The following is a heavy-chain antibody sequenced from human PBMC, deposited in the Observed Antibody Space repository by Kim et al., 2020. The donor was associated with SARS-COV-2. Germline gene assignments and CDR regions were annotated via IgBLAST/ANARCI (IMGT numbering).Heavy chain of an antibody. J-gene: IGHJ6*02. CDR2: INHSGST. CDR1: GGSFSGYY. Sequence: SETLSLTCAVYGGSFSGYYWSWIRQPPGKGLEWIGEINHSGSTNYNPSLKSRVTISVDTSKNQFSLKLSSVTAADTAVYYCARVGWLRLPTPTYYYYGMDVWGQGTTVTVSS. CDR3: ARVGWLRLPTPTYYYYGMDV. D-gene: IGHD5-12*01. V-gene: IGHV4-34*01.